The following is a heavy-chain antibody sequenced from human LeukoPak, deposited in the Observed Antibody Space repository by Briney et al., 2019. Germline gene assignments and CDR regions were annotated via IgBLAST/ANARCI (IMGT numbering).Heavy chain of an antibody. Sequence: SETLSLTCAVSGGSISSGGYSWSWSRQPPGKGLEWIGYIYHSGSTYYNPSLKSRVTISVDRSKNQFSLKLSSVTAADTAVYYCARVGERYDILTGYHPWGQGTLATVSS. J-gene: IGHJ5*02. CDR2: IYHSGST. D-gene: IGHD3-9*01. CDR3: ARVGERYDILTGYHP. V-gene: IGHV4-30-2*01. CDR1: GGSISSGGYS.